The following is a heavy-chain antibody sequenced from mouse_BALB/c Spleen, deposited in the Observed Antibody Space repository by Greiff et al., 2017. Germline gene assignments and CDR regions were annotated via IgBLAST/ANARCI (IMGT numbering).Heavy chain of an antibody. CDR2: ISYSGST. D-gene: IGHD2-10*02. V-gene: IGHV3-2*02. Sequence: EVKLEESGPGLVKPSQSLSLSCTVTGYSITSDYAWNWIRQFPGNKLEWMGYISYSGSTSYNPSLKSRISITRDTSKNQFFLQLNSVTTEDTATYYCARLGYGNYWYFDVWGAGTTVTGSS. CDR3: ARLGYGNYWYFDV. CDR1: GYSITSDYA. J-gene: IGHJ1*01.